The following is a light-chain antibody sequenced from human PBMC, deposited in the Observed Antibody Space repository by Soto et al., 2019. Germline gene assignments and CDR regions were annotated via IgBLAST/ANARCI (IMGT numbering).Light chain of an antibody. J-gene: IGKJ1*01. CDR1: QSVSSN. CDR2: GAS. V-gene: IGKV3-15*01. Sequence: EIVMTQSPATPSVSPGERATLSCRASQSVSSNLAWYQQKPGQAPRLLIYGASTRATGIPARFSGSGSGTEFTPTISSLQSEDFAVYYCQQYNSYPTFGQGTKVEIK. CDR3: QQYNSYPT.